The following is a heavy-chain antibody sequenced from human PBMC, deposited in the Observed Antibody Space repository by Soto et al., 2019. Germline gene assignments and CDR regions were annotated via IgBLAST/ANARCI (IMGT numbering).Heavy chain of an antibody. CDR3: GRWTSGSPDC. D-gene: IGHD1-26*01. CDR2: TRNKANNYIT. CDR1: GFTLSDHY. Sequence: GGSLRLSCAGSGFTLSDHYMDWVRQAPGKGLEWLGRTRNKANNYITEYATSVKGRFTISRDDSKNSVYLQLNSLKSEDTAVYYCGRWTSGSPDCWGQGTLVTVSS. J-gene: IGHJ4*02. V-gene: IGHV3-72*01.